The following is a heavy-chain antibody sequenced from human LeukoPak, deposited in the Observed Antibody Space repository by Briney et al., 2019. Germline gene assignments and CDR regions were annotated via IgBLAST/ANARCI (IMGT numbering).Heavy chain of an antibody. J-gene: IGHJ4*02. V-gene: IGHV3-48*03. CDR1: GFTFRNYE. CDR2: ISSGGDTI. CDR3: ARQNVNYYGSGSYYN. Sequence: GGSLRLSCAVSGFTFRNYEMNWVRQAPGKGLEWVSYISSGGDTIYYADSVKGRFTISRDNAKNTLYLQMNSLRAEDTAVLYCARQNVNYYGSGSYYNWGQGTLVTVSS. D-gene: IGHD3-10*01.